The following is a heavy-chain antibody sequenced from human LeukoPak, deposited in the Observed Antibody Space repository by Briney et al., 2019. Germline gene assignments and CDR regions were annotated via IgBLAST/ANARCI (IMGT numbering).Heavy chain of an antibody. J-gene: IGHJ6*03. Sequence: PSETLSLTCTVSGGSISSYYWSWIRQPPGKGLEWIGYIYYSGSTNYNPSLKSRVTISVDTSKNQFSLKLSSVTAADTAVYYCARTGYSSRTYYYYMDVWGKGTTVTISS. D-gene: IGHD6-13*01. CDR2: IYYSGST. CDR3: ARTGYSSRTYYYYMDV. V-gene: IGHV4-59*01. CDR1: GGSISSYY.